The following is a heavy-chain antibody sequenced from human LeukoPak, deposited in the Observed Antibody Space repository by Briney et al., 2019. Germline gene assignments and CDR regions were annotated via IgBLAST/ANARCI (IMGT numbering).Heavy chain of an antibody. V-gene: IGHV4-34*01. CDR2: INHSGST. CDR1: GVSFSGYY. J-gene: IGHJ6*03. D-gene: IGHD3-10*01. CDR3: ARGGITMVRGVLYYYYMDV. Sequence: SETLSLTCAVYGVSFSGYYWSWIRQPPGKGLEWIGEINHSGSTNYNPSLKSRVTTSVDTSKNQFSLKLSSVTAADTAVYYCARGGITMVRGVLYYYYMDVWGKGTTVTVSS.